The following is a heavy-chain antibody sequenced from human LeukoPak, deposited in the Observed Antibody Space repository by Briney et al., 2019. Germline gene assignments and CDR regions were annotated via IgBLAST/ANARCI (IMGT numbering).Heavy chain of an antibody. CDR3: TRVHSRSWSGYYYYYMDL. V-gene: IGHV3-49*03. D-gene: IGHD6-13*01. J-gene: IGHJ6*03. CDR1: GFTFGDYA. Sequence: GGSLRLSCTASGFTFGDYAMSWFRQAPGKGLEWVGFIRSKAYGATTEYAASVKGRFTISRDDSKIIAYLQMNSLKTEDTAVYYCTRVHSRSWSGYYYYYMDLWGKGTTVTVSS. CDR2: IRSKAYGATT.